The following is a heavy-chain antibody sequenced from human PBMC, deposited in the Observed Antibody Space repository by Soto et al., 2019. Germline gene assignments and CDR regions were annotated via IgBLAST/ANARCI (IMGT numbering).Heavy chain of an antibody. D-gene: IGHD2-21*02. J-gene: IGHJ3*02. CDR3: AHRLTATAFDI. CDR1: GFSLSTSGVA. V-gene: IGHV2-5*02. Sequence: QITLKESGPTLVKPTQTLTLTCTFSGFSLSTSGVAVGWIRQPPGKALEWLALIYWDDDKRYSPSMKGRLNITRDTYKNHVVLIMTNMDPEDTATYYCAHRLTATAFDIWGQGTMVTVSS. CDR2: IYWDDDK.